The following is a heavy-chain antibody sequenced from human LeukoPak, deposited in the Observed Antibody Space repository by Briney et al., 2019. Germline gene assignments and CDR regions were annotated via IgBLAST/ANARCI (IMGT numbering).Heavy chain of an antibody. V-gene: IGHV3-30*02. D-gene: IGHD1-1*01. CDR2: IWHDGSNK. Sequence: GGSLRLSCAASGFTFSSYSMNWVRQAPGKGLEWVAFIWHDGSNKYYADYVKDRFTISRDNFKGTLDLQMNSLRAEDTAVYYCAKDQLGSSYFDYWGQGTLVTVSS. J-gene: IGHJ4*02. CDR1: GFTFSSYS. CDR3: AKDQLGSSYFDY.